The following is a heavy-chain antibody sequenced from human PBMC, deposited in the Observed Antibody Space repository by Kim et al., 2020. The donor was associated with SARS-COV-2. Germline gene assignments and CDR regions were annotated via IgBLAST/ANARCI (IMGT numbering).Heavy chain of an antibody. CDR3: SKESSSSTYYQRLEP. CDR1: GYTFTGYY. D-gene: IGHD1-26*01. J-gene: IGHJ5*02. Sequence: ASVKVSCKASGYTFTGYYIHWVRQAPGQGLEWMGRIGPNSGGTNYAQSFQGRVTMTRDTSTSTTYMELRRLTYDDTAVYYCSKESSSSTYYQRLEPWGQG. V-gene: IGHV1-2*06. CDR2: IGPNSGGT.